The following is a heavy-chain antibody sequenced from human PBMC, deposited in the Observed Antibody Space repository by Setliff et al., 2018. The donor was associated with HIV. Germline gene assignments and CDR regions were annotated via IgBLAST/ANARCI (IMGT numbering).Heavy chain of an antibody. V-gene: IGHV4-31*03. CDR2: VYYTGTS. J-gene: IGHJ1*01. CDR3: ARGESTTWDLAEYFQH. CDR1: GVSVSSGGYY. Sequence: SETLSLTCTVSGVSVSSGGYYWSWIRQHPGKGLEWIGYVYYTGTSYFNPSLKSRITISVDTSKNHFSLELGFVTAADTAVYYCARGESTTWDLAEYFQHWGHGTLVTVSS. D-gene: IGHD2-2*01.